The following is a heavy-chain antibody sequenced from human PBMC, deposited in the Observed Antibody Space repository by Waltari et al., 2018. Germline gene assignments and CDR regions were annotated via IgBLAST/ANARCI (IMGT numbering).Heavy chain of an antibody. CDR3: AGDRAIGLCFDY. J-gene: IGHJ4*02. V-gene: IGHV4-4*02. Sequence: QVQLQESGQGLVKPSGTLSLTCAVSGDSISGNYWWSWVRQSPEKGLEWIGQVHHSGKTHYNPSLQSRVTISLDKPKNQFSLNLNSVTAADTAVYYCAGDRAIGLCFDYWGRGTLVTVSS. D-gene: IGHD2-2*01. CDR2: VHHSGKT. CDR1: GDSISGNYW.